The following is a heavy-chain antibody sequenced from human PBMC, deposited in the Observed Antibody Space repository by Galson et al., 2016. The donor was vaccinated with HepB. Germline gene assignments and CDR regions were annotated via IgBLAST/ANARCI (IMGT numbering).Heavy chain of an antibody. Sequence: SLRLSCAASGFTLSSYGMHWVRQAPGKGLEWVAVIWNDGSYKYYTDSAKGRFTISRDNSKNKLFLQMNSLRVEDTAIYYCAREAADPLTAFDYWGQGTLVPVSS. V-gene: IGHV3-33*02. CDR3: AREAADPLTAFDY. CDR2: IWNDGSYK. CDR1: GFTLSSYG. D-gene: IGHD6-25*01. J-gene: IGHJ4*02.